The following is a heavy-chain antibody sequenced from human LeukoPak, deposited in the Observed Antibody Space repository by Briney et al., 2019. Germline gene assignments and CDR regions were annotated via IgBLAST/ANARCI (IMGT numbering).Heavy chain of an antibody. Sequence: AASVKVSCKASGYTFTGYYMHWVRQAPGQGLEWMGWINPNSGGTNYAQKFQGRVTMTRDTSISTAYMELSRLRSDDTAVYYCARGSWSYYDGSGYTYYWGQGTLVTVSS. CDR2: INPNSGGT. J-gene: IGHJ4*02. CDR1: GYTFTGYY. D-gene: IGHD3-22*01. CDR3: ARGSWSYYDGSGYTYY. V-gene: IGHV1-2*02.